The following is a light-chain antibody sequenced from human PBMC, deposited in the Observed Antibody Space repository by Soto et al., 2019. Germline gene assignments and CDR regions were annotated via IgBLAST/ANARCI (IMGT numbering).Light chain of an antibody. CDR2: GSS. V-gene: IGKV3-15*01. CDR1: QTVRNN. J-gene: IGKJ1*01. Sequence: EILLTQCPCTLSLSPGERATLPCSASQTVRNNYLAWDKQEPGQAPSILFNGSSTRATGIPARCSGSRSGRELTLTISSLQSEDYAVYYCQQYNNCSPLTFGQGTKVDI. CDR3: QQYNNCSPLT.